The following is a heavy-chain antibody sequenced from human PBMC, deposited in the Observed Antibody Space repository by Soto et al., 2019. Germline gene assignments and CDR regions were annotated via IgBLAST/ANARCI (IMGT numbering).Heavy chain of an antibody. J-gene: IGHJ1*01. D-gene: IGHD3-22*01. CDR2: VAFDGTNK. CDR1: GFTFSSHG. V-gene: IGHV3-30*18. CDR3: ANGDSSGFEYFQS. Sequence: QVQLVESGGGVVQPGMTLRLSCTASGFTFSSHGMHWVRQAPGKGLEWVAVVAFDGTNKNYADSVRGRFTISRDNSKNTMYLQMSSLRAEDTAVYDFANGDSSGFEYFQSWGQCTLVTVSS.